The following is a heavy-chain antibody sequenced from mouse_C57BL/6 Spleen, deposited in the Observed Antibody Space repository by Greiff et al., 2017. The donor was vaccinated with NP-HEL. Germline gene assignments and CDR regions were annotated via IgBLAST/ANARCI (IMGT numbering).Heavy chain of an antibody. D-gene: IGHD4-1*02. CDR3: TQLGRYFDV. CDR1: GFTFSNYW. V-gene: IGHV6-3*01. J-gene: IGHJ1*03. CDR2: IRLKSDNYAT. Sequence: EVKLQESGGGLVQPGGSMKLSCVASGFTFSNYWMNWVRQSPEKGLEWVAQIRLKSDNYATHYAESVKGRFTISRDDSKSSVYLQMNNLRAEDTGIYYCTQLGRYFDVWGTGTTVTVAS.